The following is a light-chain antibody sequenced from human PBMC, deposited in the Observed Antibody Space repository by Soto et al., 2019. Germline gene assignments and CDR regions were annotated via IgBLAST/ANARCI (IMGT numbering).Light chain of an antibody. V-gene: IGKV1-5*03. CDR2: KAS. CDR1: QSISFW. J-gene: IGKJ1*01. CDR3: QQYTSYPRT. Sequence: DLKLKTTHCTLVASVEDRVTRTCRANQSISFWLAWYQQKPGKAPKVLIYKASSLESGVPSRFSGSGSGTEFTLTISSLQPDDLATYYCQQYTSYPRTFGQGTKV.